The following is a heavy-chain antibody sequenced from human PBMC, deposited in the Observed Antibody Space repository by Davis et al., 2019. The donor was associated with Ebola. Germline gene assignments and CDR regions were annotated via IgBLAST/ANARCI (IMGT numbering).Heavy chain of an antibody. V-gene: IGHV1-69*13. CDR2: IIPIFGTT. J-gene: IGHJ5*02. Sequence: AASVKVSCKASGYTFTSYGISWVRQAPGQGLEWMGGIIPIFGTTNYAQKFQGRVTITADESTSTAYMELSSLRSEDTAVYYCAREYHYYDSLWFDPWGQGTLVTVSS. D-gene: IGHD3-22*01. CDR3: AREYHYYDSLWFDP. CDR1: GYTFTSYG.